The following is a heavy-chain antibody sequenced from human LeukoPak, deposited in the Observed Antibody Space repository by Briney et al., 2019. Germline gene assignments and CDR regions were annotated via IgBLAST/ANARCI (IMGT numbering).Heavy chain of an antibody. V-gene: IGHV3-15*01. CDR1: GFTFSNAW. D-gene: IGHD2-2*01. CDR3: AMVWGGYCSSTSCGNDY. J-gene: IGHJ4*02. Sequence: KPGGSLRLSCAASGFTFSNAWMSWVRQAPGKGLEWVGRIKSKTDGGTTDYAAPVKGRFTISRDDSKNTLYLQMNSLKTEDTAVYYCAMVWGGYCSSTSCGNDYWGQGTLVTVSS. CDR2: IKSKTDGGTT.